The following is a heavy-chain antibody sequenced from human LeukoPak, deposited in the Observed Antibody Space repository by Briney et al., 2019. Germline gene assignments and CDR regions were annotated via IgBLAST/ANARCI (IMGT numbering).Heavy chain of an antibody. V-gene: IGHV1-18*04. D-gene: IGHD5-24*01. CDR2: IIPIFGTA. CDR3: AREGDGYRGNSRAFDP. CDR1: GYTFTGYY. J-gene: IGHJ5*02. Sequence: ASVKVSCKAFGYTFTGYYVHWVRQAPGQGLEWMGGIIPIFGTANYAQKLQGRVTMTTDTSTTTAYMELRSLRSDDTAVYYCAREGDGYRGNSRAFDPWGQGTLVTVSS.